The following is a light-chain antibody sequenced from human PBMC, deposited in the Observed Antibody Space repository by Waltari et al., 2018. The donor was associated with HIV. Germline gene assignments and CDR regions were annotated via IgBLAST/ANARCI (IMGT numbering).Light chain of an antibody. CDR2: GNK. Sequence: QSVLTQPPSVSGAPGQRVTIPCTGRSSNIRAAYDIPRYQQIPGTAPKLLISGNKNRPSGVPDRFSASKSGASASLAITGLQAEDEADYFCQSYDRSLSASVVFGGGTKLTVL. J-gene: IGLJ2*01. V-gene: IGLV1-40*01. CDR1: SSNIRAAYD. CDR3: QSYDRSLSASVV.